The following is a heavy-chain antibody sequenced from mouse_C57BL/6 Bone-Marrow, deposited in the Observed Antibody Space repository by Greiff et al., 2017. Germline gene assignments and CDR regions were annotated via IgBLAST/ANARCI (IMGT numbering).Heavy chain of an antibody. CDR2: ISNGGGST. Sequence: EVNVVESGGGLVQPGGSLKLSCAASGFTFSDYYMYWVRQTPEKRLEWVAYISNGGGSTYYPDTVKGRFTISRDNTKNTLYLQMGRLKSEDTAMYYCARHGGGYWYFDVWGTGTTVTVSS. CDR1: GFTFSDYY. J-gene: IGHJ1*03. V-gene: IGHV5-12*01. CDR3: ARHGGGYWYFDV.